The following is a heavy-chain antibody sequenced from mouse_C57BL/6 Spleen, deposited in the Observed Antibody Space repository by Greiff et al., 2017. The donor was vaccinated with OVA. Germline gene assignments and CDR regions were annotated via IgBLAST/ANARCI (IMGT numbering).Heavy chain of an antibody. D-gene: IGHD2-5*01. CDR2: LRSNSNNYAT. J-gene: IGHJ1*03. Sequence: EPGGGLVQPNGSLTLSFAASGFRFNTYAMNWVRQAPEKGLEWVARLRSNSNNYATYYADSVKDRFTISRDDSESMLYLQMNNLKTEDTAMYYCVRHSNYGYFDVWGTGTTVTVSS. V-gene: IGHV10-1*01. CDR1: GFRFNTYA. CDR3: VRHSNYGYFDV.